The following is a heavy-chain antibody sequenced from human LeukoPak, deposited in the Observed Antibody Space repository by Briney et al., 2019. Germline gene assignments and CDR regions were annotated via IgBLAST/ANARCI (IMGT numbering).Heavy chain of an antibody. CDR1: GFTFNTYS. CDR2: ISGSSATI. V-gene: IGHV3-48*04. Sequence: GGSLRLSCVASGFTFNTYSMNWSRQAPGKGLEWISYISGSSATIYYADSVKGRFTISRDNAKNSLYLQMNSLRAEDTAVYYCARGRDLFDSWGQGTLVIVSS. J-gene: IGHJ4*02. CDR3: ARGRDLFDS.